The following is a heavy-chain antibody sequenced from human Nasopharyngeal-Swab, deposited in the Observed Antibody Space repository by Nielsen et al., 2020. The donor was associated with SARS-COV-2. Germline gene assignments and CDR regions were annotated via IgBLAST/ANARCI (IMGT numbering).Heavy chain of an antibody. CDR3: ARALWGSYYYGMDV. J-gene: IGHJ6*02. Sequence: GESLKISCAASGFTFSSYGMHWVRQAPGKGLEWVAVIWYDGSNKYYADSVKGRFTISRDNSKNTVYLQMNSLRAEDTAVYYCARALWGSYYYGMDVWGQGTTVTVSS. V-gene: IGHV3-30*19. D-gene: IGHD7-27*01. CDR1: GFTFSSYG. CDR2: IWYDGSNK.